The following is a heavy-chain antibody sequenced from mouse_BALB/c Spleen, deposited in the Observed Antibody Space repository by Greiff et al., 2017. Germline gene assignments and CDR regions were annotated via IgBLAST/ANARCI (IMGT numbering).Heavy chain of an antibody. Sequence: EVQGVESGGGLVKPGGSLKLSCAASGFTFSSYTMSWVRQTPEKRLEWVATISSGGSYTYYPDSVKGRFTISRDNAKNTLYLQMSSLKSEDTAMYYCTRDLRGNYYVCDDWGQGTTLTVSS. V-gene: IGHV5-6-4*01. J-gene: IGHJ2*01. CDR3: TRDLRGNYYVCDD. CDR2: ISSGGSYT. D-gene: IGHD2-1*01. CDR1: GFTFSSYT.